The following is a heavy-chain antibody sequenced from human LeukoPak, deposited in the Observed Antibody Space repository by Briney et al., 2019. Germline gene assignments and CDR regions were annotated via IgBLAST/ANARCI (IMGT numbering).Heavy chain of an antibody. Sequence: PGWSLRLCCAVSGFTVSHSCMNWVRQAPGKGLQWVSAITTDIGYTYYADSVKGRFTISRDNAKNSLYLQMNSLRAEDTAVYFCPKTYYFDLTGRWDAYDVWGQRTLVT. J-gene: IGHJ3*01. CDR3: PKTYYFDLTGRWDAYDV. CDR2: ITTDIGYT. V-gene: IGHV3-21*01. D-gene: IGHD3-22*01. CDR1: GFTVSHSC.